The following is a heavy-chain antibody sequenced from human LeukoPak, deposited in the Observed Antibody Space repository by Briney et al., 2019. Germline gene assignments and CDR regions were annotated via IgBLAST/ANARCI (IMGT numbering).Heavy chain of an antibody. J-gene: IGHJ5*02. Sequence: SETLSLTCTVSGGSISSSSYYWGWIRQPPGKGLEWIGSIYYSGSTYYNPSLKSRVTISVDTSKNQFSLKLSSVTAADTAVYYCARDPSRVSYYDFWSGYYPQNWFDPWGQGTLVTVSS. CDR1: GGSISSSSYY. V-gene: IGHV4-39*07. CDR2: IYYSGST. D-gene: IGHD3-3*01. CDR3: ARDPSRVSYYDFWSGYYPQNWFDP.